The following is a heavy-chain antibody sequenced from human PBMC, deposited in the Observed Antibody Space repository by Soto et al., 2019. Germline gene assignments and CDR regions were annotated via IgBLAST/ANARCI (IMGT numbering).Heavy chain of an antibody. Sequence: GGSLRLSCAASGLTFNSYAMSWFRQAPGKGLEWVSAISGSDGSTYYADSVKGRFTISRDNSKNTLYLQMSSLRAEDTAVYYCASPPRATVTDNIFDYWGQGTLVTVSS. J-gene: IGHJ4*02. D-gene: IGHD4-17*01. V-gene: IGHV3-23*01. CDR2: ISGSDGST. CDR1: GLTFNSYA. CDR3: ASPPRATVTDNIFDY.